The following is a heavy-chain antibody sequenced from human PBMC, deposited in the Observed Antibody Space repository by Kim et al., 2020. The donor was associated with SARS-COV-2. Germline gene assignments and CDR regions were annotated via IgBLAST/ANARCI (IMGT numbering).Heavy chain of an antibody. V-gene: IGHV4-59*01. J-gene: IGHJ6*02. CDR1: GGSISSYY. CDR3: ARVSWEDGRGYYYYYGMDV. CDR2: IYYSGST. Sequence: SETLSLTCTVSGGSISSYYWSWIRQPPGKGLEWIGYIYYSGSTNYNPSLKSRVTISVDTSKNQFSLKLSSVTAADTAVYYCARVSWEDGRGYYYYYGMDVWGQGTTVTVSS. D-gene: IGHD1-26*01.